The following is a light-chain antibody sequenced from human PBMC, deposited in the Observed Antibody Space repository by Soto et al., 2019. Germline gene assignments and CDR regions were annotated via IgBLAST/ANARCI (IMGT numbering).Light chain of an antibody. CDR1: QSIRST. CDR2: DAS. Sequence: ETVMTQSPATLSVSPGERATLSCRASQSIRSTLAWFQQKPGQAPRLLIYDASKRATGIPARFSGSGSGTEFTLTISSLQSEDVAVYFCQQYDNWPYTFGQGTKVDIK. V-gene: IGKV3-15*01. J-gene: IGKJ2*01. CDR3: QQYDNWPYT.